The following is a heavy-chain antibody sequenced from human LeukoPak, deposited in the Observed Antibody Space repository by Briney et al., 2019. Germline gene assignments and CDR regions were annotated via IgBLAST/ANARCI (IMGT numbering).Heavy chain of an antibody. D-gene: IGHD2-21*02. J-gene: IGHJ3*02. CDR2: IYYSGST. Sequence: SETLSLTCTVSGGSISSYYWSWIRQPPGKGLEWIGYIYYSGSTNYNPSLKSRVTISVDTSKNQFSLKLSSVTAADTAVYYCARRGGDWGLGAFDIWGQGTMVTVSS. CDR1: GGSISSYY. CDR3: ARRGGDWGLGAFDI. V-gene: IGHV4-59*08.